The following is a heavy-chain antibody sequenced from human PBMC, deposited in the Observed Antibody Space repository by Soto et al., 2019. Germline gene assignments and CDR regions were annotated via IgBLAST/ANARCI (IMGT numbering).Heavy chain of an antibody. CDR3: LKDVGSLHYDFTNFDS. Sequence: GGSLRLSCLASGFIFDDYAIHWVRQVAGKGLEWVSGIDWNRATVGYADSVKGRFTLSRDNARNSVVLQMNSLRPEDTAVYYCLKDVGSLHYDFTNFDSWGQGTLVTVSS. CDR1: GFIFDDYA. V-gene: IGHV3-9*01. CDR2: IDWNRATV. J-gene: IGHJ4*02. D-gene: IGHD3-3*01.